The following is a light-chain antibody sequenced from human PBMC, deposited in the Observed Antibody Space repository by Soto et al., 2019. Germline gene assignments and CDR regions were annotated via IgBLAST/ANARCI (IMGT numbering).Light chain of an antibody. CDR3: GTWDTSLSVWM. Sequence: QSVLTQPPSVSAAPGQRVTISCSGSGSNIGNNYVSWYQQLPGTAPKLLIHDNDKRPSGIPDRFSGSKSGTSATLGITGLQTGDEADYYCGTWDTSLSVWMFGGGTKVTVL. CDR1: GSNIGNNY. CDR2: DND. V-gene: IGLV1-51*01. J-gene: IGLJ3*02.